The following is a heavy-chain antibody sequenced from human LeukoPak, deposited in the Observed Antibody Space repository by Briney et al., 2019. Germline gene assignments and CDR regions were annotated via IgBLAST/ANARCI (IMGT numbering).Heavy chain of an antibody. CDR1: GFTFSSYA. D-gene: IGHD3-22*01. J-gene: IGHJ6*02. CDR2: FSGSGGRT. CDR3: AKGTFDYYDSSGYYSHDYYYYGMGV. V-gene: IGHV3-23*01. Sequence: PGGSLRLACAASGFTFSSYAVSWVRQAPARGREWVAAFSGSGGRTYYADSVKDRFTISRDNSKNTMYLQMNSLRAEDTAVYYCAKGTFDYYDSSGYYSHDYYYYGMGVWGQGTTVTVSS.